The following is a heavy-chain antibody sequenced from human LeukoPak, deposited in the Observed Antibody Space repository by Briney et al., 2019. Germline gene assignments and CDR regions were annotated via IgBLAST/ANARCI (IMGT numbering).Heavy chain of an antibody. CDR3: ARVVVVPAVTGVGYYYYGMDV. Sequence: GGSLRLSCAASGFTFSSYTMSWVRQAPGKGLEWVSSISSSSSYIYYADSVKGRFTISRDNAKNSLYLQMNSLRAEDTAVYYCARVVVVPAVTGVGYYYYGMDVWGQGTTVTVSS. CDR1: GFTFSSYT. D-gene: IGHD2-2*01. J-gene: IGHJ6*02. CDR2: ISSSSSYI. V-gene: IGHV3-21*01.